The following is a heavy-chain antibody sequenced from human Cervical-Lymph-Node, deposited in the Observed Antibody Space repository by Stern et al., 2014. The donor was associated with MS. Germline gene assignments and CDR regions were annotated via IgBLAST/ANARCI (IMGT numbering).Heavy chain of an antibody. D-gene: IGHD2-21*02. Sequence: VQLLETGGGVVQPGRSLRLSCAASGFTLNTYDMHWVRQAPGKGLEWVAIISDDGTIKFYADSVRGRFTISRDNSKNTLSLQMNSLRAEDTAIYYCAVLTVLILGDDVSRGASDMDDWGQGTTVTVSS. CDR1: GFTLNTYD. J-gene: IGHJ6*02. V-gene: IGHV3-30*03. CDR2: ISDDGTIK. CDR3: AVLTVLILGDDVSRGASDMDD.